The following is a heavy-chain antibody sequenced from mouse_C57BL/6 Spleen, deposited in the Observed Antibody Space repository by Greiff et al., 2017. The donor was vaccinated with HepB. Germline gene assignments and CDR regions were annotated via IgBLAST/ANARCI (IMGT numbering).Heavy chain of an antibody. CDR2: ISSGGDYI. D-gene: IGHD3-2*02. CDR1: GFTFSSYA. J-gene: IGHJ2*01. V-gene: IGHV5-9-1*02. Sequence: DVKLQESGEGLVKPGGSLKLSCAASGFTFSSYAMSWVRQTPEKRLEWVAYISSGGDYIYYADTVKGRFTISRDNARNTLYLQMSSLKSEDTAMYYCTRDRGSGYPIDYWGQGTTLTVSS. CDR3: TRDRGSGYPIDY.